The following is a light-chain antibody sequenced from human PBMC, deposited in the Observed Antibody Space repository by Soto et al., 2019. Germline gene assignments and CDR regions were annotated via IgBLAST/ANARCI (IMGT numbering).Light chain of an antibody. V-gene: IGKV3-15*01. Sequence: IVVTVSPGTVSVLKGETVTLSCRASQSVSGYLDWFHQKPGQAPRLVLLRIFTRAIGVPARFSGSGSETEFTLTISGLQSEDSGVYYCLQHYSLPWTFGQGTKVDIK. CDR2: RIF. CDR3: LQHYSLPWT. CDR1: QSVSGY. J-gene: IGKJ1*01.